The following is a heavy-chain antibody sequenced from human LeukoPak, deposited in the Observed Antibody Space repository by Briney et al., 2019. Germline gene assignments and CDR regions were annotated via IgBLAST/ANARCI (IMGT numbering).Heavy chain of an antibody. V-gene: IGHV3-23*01. CDR1: GFTFSSYG. CDR2: ISGSGGST. J-gene: IGHJ6*03. Sequence: QPGGSLRLSCAASGFTFSSYGMHWVRQAPGKGLEWVSAISGSGGSTYYADSVKGRFTISRDNSKNTLYLQMNSLRAEDTAVYYCAKGTRRSDYYYYYMDVWGKGTTVTVSS. CDR3: AKGTRRSDYYYYYMDV.